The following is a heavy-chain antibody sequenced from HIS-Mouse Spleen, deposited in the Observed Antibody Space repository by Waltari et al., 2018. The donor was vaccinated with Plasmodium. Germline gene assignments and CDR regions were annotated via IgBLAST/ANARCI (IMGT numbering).Heavy chain of an antibody. D-gene: IGHD6-13*01. CDR2: IYYSGST. Sequence: QVQLQESGPGLVKPSQTLSLTCTVSGGSISRGGYYWSWTRQHPGKGLEWIGYIYYSGSTYYNPSLKSRVTISVDTSKNQFSLKLSSVTAADTAVYYCARSIAATVTFYFDYWGQGTLVTVSS. CDR3: ARSIAATVTFYFDY. CDR1: GGSISRGGYY. V-gene: IGHV4-31*03. J-gene: IGHJ4*02.